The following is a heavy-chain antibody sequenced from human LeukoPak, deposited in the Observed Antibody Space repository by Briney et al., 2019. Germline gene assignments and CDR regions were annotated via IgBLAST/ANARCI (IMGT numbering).Heavy chain of an antibody. J-gene: IGHJ4*02. Sequence: GGSLRLSCAASGFTFSSYAMSWVRQAPGKGLEWVSAISGSGGSTYYADSVKGRFTISRDNSKNTLYLQMNSLRAEDTAVYYCAKIGKSSVVVVIKVCYFDYWGQGTLVTVSS. CDR3: AKIGKSSVVVVIKVCYFDY. CDR1: GFTFSSYA. D-gene: IGHD3-22*01. CDR2: ISGSGGST. V-gene: IGHV3-23*01.